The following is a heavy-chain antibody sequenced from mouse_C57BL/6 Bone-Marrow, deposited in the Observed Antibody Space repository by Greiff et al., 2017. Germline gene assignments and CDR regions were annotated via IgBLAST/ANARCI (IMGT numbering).Heavy chain of an antibody. CDR1: GFTFSDYG. D-gene: IGHD1-1*01. CDR2: ISSGSSTI. Sequence: EVQLVESGGGLVKPGGSLELSCAASGFTFSDYGMHWVRQAPEKGLEWVAYISSGSSTIYYADTVKGRFTISRDNAKNTLFLQMTSLRSEDTAMYYCARVDYYGPYWYFDVWGTGTTVTVSS. V-gene: IGHV5-17*01. J-gene: IGHJ1*03. CDR3: ARVDYYGPYWYFDV.